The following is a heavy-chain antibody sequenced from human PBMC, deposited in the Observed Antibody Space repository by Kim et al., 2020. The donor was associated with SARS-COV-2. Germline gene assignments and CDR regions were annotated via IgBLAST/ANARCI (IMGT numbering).Heavy chain of an antibody. J-gene: IGHJ6*04. CDR1: GVSISRSTFY. CDR3: ARTGLKLPEEAYSSSWACGY. CDR2: VYSSGST. Sequence: SETLSLTCNVSGVSISRSTFYWGWIRPPPGRGLEWIGSVYSSGSTYYSPSLKSRVTISVDPAKNQFSLKLNSVTAADTAVYYCARTGLKLPEEAYSSSWACGYGGKGTKVRVSS. V-gene: IGHV4-39*01. D-gene: IGHD6-13*01.